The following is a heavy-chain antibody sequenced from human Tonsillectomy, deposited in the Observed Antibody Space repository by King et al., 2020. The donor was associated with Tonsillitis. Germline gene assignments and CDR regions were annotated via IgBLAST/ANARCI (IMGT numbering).Heavy chain of an antibody. CDR2: KFYSGST. V-gene: IGHV4-39*01. D-gene: IGHD3-3*01. J-gene: IGHJ6*02. Sequence: QLQLQESGPGLVKPSETLSLSCTVSGGSISSNSYHWGWIRQPPGKGLEWIGSKFYSGSTYYNPSLKSRVTISVDTSKNQFSLKLSSVTAADTAVYYCASGPRIKIFGGDGMDVWGQGTTVIVSS. CDR1: GGSISSNSYH. CDR3: ASGPRIKIFGGDGMDV.